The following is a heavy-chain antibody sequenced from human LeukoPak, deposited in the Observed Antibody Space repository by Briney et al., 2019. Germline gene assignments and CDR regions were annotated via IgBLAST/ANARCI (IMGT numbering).Heavy chain of an antibody. V-gene: IGHV3-30*04. J-gene: IGHJ6*02. Sequence: GRSLRLSCAASGFTFSSYAMHWVRQAPGKGREWVAVISYDGSNKYYADSVKGRFTISRDNSKNTLYLQMNSLRAEDTAVYYCARDLGELVYYYYGMDVWGQGTTVTVSS. CDR1: GFTFSSYA. D-gene: IGHD3-16*01. CDR2: ISYDGSNK. CDR3: ARDLGELVYYYYGMDV.